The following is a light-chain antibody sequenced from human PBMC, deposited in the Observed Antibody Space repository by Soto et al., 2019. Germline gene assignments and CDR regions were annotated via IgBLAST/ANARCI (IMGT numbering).Light chain of an antibody. CDR2: TAS. Sequence: DIQVTQTPYSLTASVGESVTITCRASQRISNLLNWYQQKPGKAPKLLIHTASSLQTGVPSRFTGSGSGTDFSLTINSLQPEDFATYYCQQSYTTLWTFGQGTKVDIK. CDR3: QQSYTTLWT. V-gene: IGKV1-39*01. J-gene: IGKJ1*01. CDR1: QRISNL.